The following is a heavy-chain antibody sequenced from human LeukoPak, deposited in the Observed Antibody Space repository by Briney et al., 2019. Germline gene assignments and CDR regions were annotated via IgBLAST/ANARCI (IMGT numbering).Heavy chain of an antibody. D-gene: IGHD6-19*01. CDR3: ASGSSGWYDY. V-gene: IGHV4-39*01. CDR2: IYYSGST. Sequence: PSEAMSLTCTVSGGSISSSSYYWGWIRQPPGKGLEWIGSIYYSGSTYYNPSLKSRVTISVDTSKNQFSLKLSSVTAADTAVYYCASGSSGWYDYWGQGTLVTVSS. CDR1: GGSISSSSYY. J-gene: IGHJ4*02.